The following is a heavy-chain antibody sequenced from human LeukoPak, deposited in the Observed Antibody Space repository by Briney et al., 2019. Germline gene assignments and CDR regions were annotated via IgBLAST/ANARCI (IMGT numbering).Heavy chain of an antibody. CDR2: FDPEDGET. J-gene: IGHJ5*02. CDR3: ATDPQDYYGSGSLVPSGWFDP. Sequence: EASVKVSCKVSGYTLTELSMHWVRQAPGKGLEWMGGFDPEDGETIYTQKFQGRVTMTEDTSTDTAYMELSSLRSEDTAVYYCATDPQDYYGSGSLVPSGWFDPWGQGTLVTVSS. V-gene: IGHV1-24*01. CDR1: GYTLTELS. D-gene: IGHD3-10*01.